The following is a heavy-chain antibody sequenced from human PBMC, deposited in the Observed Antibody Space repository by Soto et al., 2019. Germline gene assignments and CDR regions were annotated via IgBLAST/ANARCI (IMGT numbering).Heavy chain of an antibody. CDR2: IYYSGST. CDR1: GGSISSYY. Sequence: SETLSLTCTVSGGSISSYYWSWIRQPPGKGLEWIGYIYYSGSTNYNPSLKSRVTISVDTSKNQFSLKLSSVTAADTAVYYCARSRRLVDYWGQGTLVTVSS. CDR3: ARSRRLVDY. J-gene: IGHJ4*02. V-gene: IGHV4-59*08. D-gene: IGHD6-19*01.